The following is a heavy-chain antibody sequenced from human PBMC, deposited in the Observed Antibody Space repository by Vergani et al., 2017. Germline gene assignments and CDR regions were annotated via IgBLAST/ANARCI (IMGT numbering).Heavy chain of an antibody. D-gene: IGHD6-6*01. CDR1: DGSISSGGYY. V-gene: IGHV4-31*03. J-gene: IGHJ4*02. Sequence: QVQLQESGPGLVKPSQTLSLTCTVSDGSISSGGYYWSWIRQHPGKGLEWIGYIYYSGSTYYNPSLKSRVTISVDTSKNQFSLKLSSVTAADTAVYYCARGGSSSGGVDYWGQGTLVTVSS. CDR3: ARGGSSSGGVDY. CDR2: IYYSGST.